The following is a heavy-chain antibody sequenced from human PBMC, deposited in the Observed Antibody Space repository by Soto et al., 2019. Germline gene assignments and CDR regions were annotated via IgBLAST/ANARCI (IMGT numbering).Heavy chain of an antibody. J-gene: IGHJ4*02. Sequence: SLTCVISMDSVSNNRATWNWIRQSPSGGLEWLGRTYYRSKWISDYAMSVKGRISINPDTSKNLVSLHLNFVTPEDTAVYYCARDPPDFNSGFDFWGQGTPVTVSS. CDR2: TYYRSKWIS. V-gene: IGHV6-1*01. D-gene: IGHD1-26*01. CDR1: MDSVSNNRAT. CDR3: ARDPPDFNSGFDF.